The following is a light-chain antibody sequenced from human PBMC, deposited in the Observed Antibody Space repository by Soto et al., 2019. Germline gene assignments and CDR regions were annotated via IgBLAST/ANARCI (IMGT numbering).Light chain of an antibody. Sequence: EIVLTQSPGTLSLSPGERATLSCRASQSVSSSYLAWYQQKPGQPPRLLIYGASSRATGIPDRFSGSGSGTDFTLTISRLELEDFAVYYCQQYGSSLSITFGQGTRLEIK. V-gene: IGKV3-20*01. J-gene: IGKJ5*01. CDR1: QSVSSSY. CDR3: QQYGSSLSIT. CDR2: GAS.